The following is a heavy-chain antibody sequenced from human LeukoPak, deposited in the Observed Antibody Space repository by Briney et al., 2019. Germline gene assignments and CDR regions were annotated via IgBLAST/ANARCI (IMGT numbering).Heavy chain of an antibody. D-gene: IGHD3-9*01. CDR2: ISSSSSYI. V-gene: IGHV3-21*01. CDR1: GFTFSSYS. J-gene: IGHJ6*04. CDR3: ARYDILTGSGMDV. Sequence: RGSLRLSCAASGFTFSSYSMNWVRQAPGKGLEWVSSISSSSSYIYYADSVKGRFTISRDNAKNSLYLQMNSLRAEGTAVYYCARYDILTGSGMDVWGKGTTVTVSS.